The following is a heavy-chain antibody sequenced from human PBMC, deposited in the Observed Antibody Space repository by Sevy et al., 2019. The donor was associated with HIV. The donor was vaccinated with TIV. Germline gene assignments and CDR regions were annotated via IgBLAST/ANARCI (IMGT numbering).Heavy chain of an antibody. J-gene: IGHJ5*02. Sequence: GETLKISCKGSGYSFTSYWIGWVRQMPGKGLEWMGIIYPGDSDTRYSPSFQGQVTISADKSISTAYLQWSSLKASDTAMYYCARHRSLVDNWFDPWGQGTLVTVSS. CDR2: IYPGDSDT. CDR3: ARHRSLVDNWFDP. V-gene: IGHV5-51*01. CDR1: GYSFTSYW.